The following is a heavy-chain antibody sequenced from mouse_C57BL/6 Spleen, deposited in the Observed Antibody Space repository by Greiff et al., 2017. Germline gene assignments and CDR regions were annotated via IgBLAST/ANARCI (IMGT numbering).Heavy chain of an antibody. J-gene: IGHJ2*01. CDR1: GYTFTSYG. CDR2: LYPRSGNT. Sequence: QVQLKQSGAELARPGASVKLSCKASGYTFTSYGISWVKQRTGQGLEWIGELYPRSGNTYSNEKFKGKATLPADKSSSTAYMELRSLTSEDSAVYFCARYYYGSSRYYFDYWGQGTTLTVSS. D-gene: IGHD1-1*01. CDR3: ARYYYGSSRYYFDY. V-gene: IGHV1-81*01.